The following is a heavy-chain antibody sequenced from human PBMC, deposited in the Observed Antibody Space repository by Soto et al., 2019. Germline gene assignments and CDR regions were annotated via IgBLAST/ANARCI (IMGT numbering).Heavy chain of an antibody. D-gene: IGHD3-10*01. CDR1: GGSISHYY. CDR2: IYSGGST. J-gene: IGHJ4*02. CDR3: ARGPGGFGDFSLDY. Sequence: ASETLSLTCAVSGGSISHYYWSWIRQPAGKGLEWIGRIYSGGSTNYNPSLKSRVTMSVDTSKNQFSLNLNSVTAADAAIYFCARGPGGFGDFSLDYWGQGTLVTVSS. V-gene: IGHV4-4*07.